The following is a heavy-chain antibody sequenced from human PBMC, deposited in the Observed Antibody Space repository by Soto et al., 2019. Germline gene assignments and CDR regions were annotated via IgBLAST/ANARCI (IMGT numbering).Heavy chain of an antibody. J-gene: IGHJ5*02. CDR1: GGSISSGDYY. Sequence: SETLSLTCTVSGGSISSGDYYWSWIRQPPGKGLEWIGYIYYSGSTYYNPSLKSRVTISVDTSKNQFSLKLSSVTAADTAVYYCAREGQQLGFDPWGQGTLVTVSS. V-gene: IGHV4-30-4*01. D-gene: IGHD6-13*01. CDR2: IYYSGST. CDR3: AREGQQLGFDP.